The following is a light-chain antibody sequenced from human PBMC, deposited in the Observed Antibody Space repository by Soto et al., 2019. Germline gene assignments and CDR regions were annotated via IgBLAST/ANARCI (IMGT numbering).Light chain of an antibody. J-gene: IGKJ2*02. Sequence: DIQMTQSPSSLSASVGDRVTITCRASESISNYLNWYQQTPGKAPKLLISAASSLQSGVPSRFSGSGTWTDFTLTISNLQPEDFATHYGQQSYSTPRTFGQGTKLDI. V-gene: IGKV1-39*01. CDR2: AAS. CDR1: ESISNY. CDR3: QQSYSTPRT.